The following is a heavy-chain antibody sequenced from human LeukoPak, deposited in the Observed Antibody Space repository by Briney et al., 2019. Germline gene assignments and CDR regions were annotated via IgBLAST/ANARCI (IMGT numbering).Heavy chain of an antibody. CDR1: GFTFSSYS. Sequence: GGSLRLSCAASGFTFSSYSMNWVRQAPGKGLEWVSSISSSGTYIYYADSVKGRFTISRDNSKNTLYLQMNSLRVEDTAVYYCAKGASVWFYFFDYWGQGTLVTVSS. D-gene: IGHD6-19*01. V-gene: IGHV3-21*04. CDR3: AKGASVWFYFFDY. J-gene: IGHJ4*02. CDR2: ISSSGTYI.